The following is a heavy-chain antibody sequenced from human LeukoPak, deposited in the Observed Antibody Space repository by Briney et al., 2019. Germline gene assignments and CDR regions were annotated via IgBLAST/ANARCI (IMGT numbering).Heavy chain of an antibody. V-gene: IGHV4-34*01. Sequence: PSETLSLTCAVSGGSISSGGYSWSWIRQPPGKGLEWIGEINHSGSTNYNPSLKSRVTISVDTSKNQFSLKLSSVTAVDTAVYYCARGAYDSSIDYWGQGTLVTVSS. CDR1: GGSISSGGYS. CDR3: ARGAYDSSIDY. D-gene: IGHD3-22*01. CDR2: INHSGST. J-gene: IGHJ4*02.